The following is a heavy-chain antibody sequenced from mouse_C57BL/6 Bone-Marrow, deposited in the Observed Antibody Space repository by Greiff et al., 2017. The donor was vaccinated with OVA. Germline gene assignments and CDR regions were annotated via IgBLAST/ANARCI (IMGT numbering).Heavy chain of an antibody. D-gene: IGHD1-1*01. CDR3: ARRDHYYGSRNAY. CDR2: ISSGGSYT. J-gene: IGHJ3*01. CDR1: GFTFSSYG. Sequence: EVKLVESGGDLVKPGGSLKLSCAASGFTFSSYGMSWVRQTPDKRLEWVATISSGGSYTYYPDSVKGRFTISRDNAKNTLYLQMSSLKSEDTAMYYCARRDHYYGSRNAYWGQGTLVTVSA. V-gene: IGHV5-6*02.